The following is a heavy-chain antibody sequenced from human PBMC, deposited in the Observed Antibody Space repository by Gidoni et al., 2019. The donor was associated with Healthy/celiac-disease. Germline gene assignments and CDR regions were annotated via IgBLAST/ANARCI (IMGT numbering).Heavy chain of an antibody. D-gene: IGHD3-22*01. CDR2: ISSISSYI. CDR3: AREHLYYDSSGYYYY. Sequence: EVQLVESGGGLVTPGGSLRLSCAASGCTFSSYSMNWVRQAPGKGLEWVSSISSISSYIYYADSVKGRFTISRDNAKNSLYLQMNSLRAEDTAVYYCAREHLYYDSSGYYYYWGQGTLVTVSS. V-gene: IGHV3-21*01. CDR1: GCTFSSYS. J-gene: IGHJ4*02.